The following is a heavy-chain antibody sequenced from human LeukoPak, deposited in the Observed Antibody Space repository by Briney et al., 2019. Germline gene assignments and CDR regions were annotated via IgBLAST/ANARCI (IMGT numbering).Heavy chain of an antibody. J-gene: IGHJ3*02. CDR2: IYYSGST. V-gene: IGHV4-59*01. D-gene: IGHD3-10*01. CDR3: ATERPSVRGVIHDAFDI. CDR1: GGSISSYF. Sequence: SETLSLTCTVSGGSISSYFWSWIRQPPGKGLEWIGYIYYSGSTNYNPSLKSRVTISVDTSKNQFSLKLTSVTAADTAVYYCATERPSVRGVIHDAFDIWGQGTMVTVSS.